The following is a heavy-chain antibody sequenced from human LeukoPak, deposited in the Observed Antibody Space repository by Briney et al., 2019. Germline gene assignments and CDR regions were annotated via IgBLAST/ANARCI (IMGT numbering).Heavy chain of an antibody. V-gene: IGHV4-61*02. J-gene: IGHJ3*02. CDR2: IYTSGST. CDR1: GGPMSSGSHY. CDR3: ARDLCTNGVCYDAFDI. D-gene: IGHD2-8*01. Sequence: NSSETLSLTCTVSGGPMSSGSHYWSWIRQPAGKGLEWIGRIYTSGSTNYNPSLKSRVTISVDASKNQFSLKLSSVTAAGTAVYYCARDLCTNGVCYDAFDIWGQGTMVNVSS.